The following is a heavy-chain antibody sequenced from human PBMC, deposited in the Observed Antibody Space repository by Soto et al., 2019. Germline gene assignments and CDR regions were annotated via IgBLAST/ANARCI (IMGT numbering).Heavy chain of an antibody. CDR3: ARHVPAAGYYYGMDV. J-gene: IGHJ6*02. D-gene: IGHD2-2*01. CDR2: IIPIFGTA. V-gene: IGHV1-69*12. CDR1: GGTFSSYA. Sequence: QVQLVQSGAEVKKPGSSVKVSCKASGGTFSSYAISWVRQAPGQGLEWMGGIIPIFGTAHYAQKFQGRVTITADESTSTAYMELSSLSSEYTAVYYCARHVPAAGYYYGMDVWCQGTTVTVSS.